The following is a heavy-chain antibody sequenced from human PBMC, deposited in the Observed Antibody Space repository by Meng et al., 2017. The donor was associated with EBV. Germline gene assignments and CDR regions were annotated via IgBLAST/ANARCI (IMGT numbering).Heavy chain of an antibody. V-gene: IGHV1-69*01. CDR3: ASESGRGFTPDY. J-gene: IGHJ4*02. CDR1: GGTCRSDA. CDR2: LIPKSDAP. Sequence: HVEWVQSWGEGKKPGSSVKVSCKTSGGTCRSDAVSWVRQAPGQGLEWMGGLIPKSDAPYYAQKFQDRVTITADESTSTHYMDLSGLRSEDTAVYYCASESGRGFTPDYWGQGTLVTVSS. D-gene: IGHD3-10*01.